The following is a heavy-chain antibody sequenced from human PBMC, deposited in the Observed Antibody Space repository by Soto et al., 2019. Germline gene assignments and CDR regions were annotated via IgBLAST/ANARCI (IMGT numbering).Heavy chain of an antibody. D-gene: IGHD3-10*01. CDR2: ISSSGSTI. CDR1: GFTFSDYY. CDR3: ARVMIYGSGSYYHPYYYMDV. J-gene: IGHJ6*03. V-gene: IGHV3-11*01. Sequence: GGSLRLSCAASGFTFSDYYMSWIRQAPGKGLEWVSYISSSGSTIYYADSVKGRFTISRDNAKNSLYLQMNSLRAEDTAVYYCARVMIYGSGSYYHPYYYMDVWGKGTTVTVSS.